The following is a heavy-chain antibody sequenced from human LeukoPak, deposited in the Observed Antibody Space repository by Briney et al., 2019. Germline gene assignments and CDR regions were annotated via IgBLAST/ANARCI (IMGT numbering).Heavy chain of an antibody. J-gene: IGHJ4*02. CDR1: GFTFSNSW. CDR3: ATSYDILIGYFGS. Sequence: GGSLRLSCAGSGFTFSNSWMGWVRQAPGKGLEWVANVQHIGGEAYYVDSVKGRFTISRDNAKNSLYLYMNSLRAEDTAVYYCATSYDILIGYFGSWGQGTLVTVSS. V-gene: IGHV3-7*01. CDR2: VQHIGGEA. D-gene: IGHD3-9*01.